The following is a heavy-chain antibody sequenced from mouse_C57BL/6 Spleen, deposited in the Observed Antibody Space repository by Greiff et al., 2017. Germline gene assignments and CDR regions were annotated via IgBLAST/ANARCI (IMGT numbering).Heavy chain of an antibody. J-gene: IGHJ4*01. CDR3: KRESDGYFQLSC. V-gene: IGHV1-5*01. D-gene: IGHD2-3*01. CDR1: GYTFTSYW. Sequence: EVKLVQSGTVLVRPGASVKLSCKTSGYTFTSYWMHWVKQRPGQGLEWIGAIHPGDSDTSYNQKFKGKAKLTAVTSACTAYMGLSSLTDEDSAVYYCKRESDGYFQLSCWGQGTTVTVSS. CDR2: IHPGDSDT.